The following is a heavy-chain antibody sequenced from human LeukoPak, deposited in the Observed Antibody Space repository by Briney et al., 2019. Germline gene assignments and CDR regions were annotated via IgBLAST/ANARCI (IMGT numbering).Heavy chain of an antibody. V-gene: IGHV3-21*01. CDR3: ARDRLGLAAAGTGYYYGMDV. D-gene: IGHD6-13*01. J-gene: IGHJ6*02. Sequence: GGCLRLSCAAPGFTFSSDSMNWVRQTPRKRLEWVSSISRRISYIYYADSVKGRVTSSRDNAKNSLYLQMNSLRAEDTAVYYCARDRLGLAAAGTGYYYGMDVWGQGTTVTVSS. CDR2: ISRRISYI. CDR1: GFTFSSDS.